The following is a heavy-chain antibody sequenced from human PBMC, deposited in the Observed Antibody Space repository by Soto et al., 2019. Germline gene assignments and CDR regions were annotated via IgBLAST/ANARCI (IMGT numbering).Heavy chain of an antibody. V-gene: IGHV3-23*01. CDR2: ISGSGGST. D-gene: IGHD6-13*01. CDR1: GFTFSSYA. J-gene: IGHJ1*01. CDR3: AKDRRLRIAAAPKDFQH. Sequence: EVQLLESGGGLVQPGGSLRLSCAASGFTFSSYAMSWVRQAPGKGLEWVSAISGSGGSTYYADSVKGRFTISRDNSKNPLYLQMNSLRAEDTAVYYCAKDRRLRIAAAPKDFQHWGQGTLVTVSS.